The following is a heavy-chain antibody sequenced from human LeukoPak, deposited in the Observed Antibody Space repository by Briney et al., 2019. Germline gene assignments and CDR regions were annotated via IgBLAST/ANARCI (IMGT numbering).Heavy chain of an antibody. CDR1: GFTFSSYG. D-gene: IGHD4-17*01. CDR2: TSYDGGNK. CDR3: AKGEGDYDIYYGMDV. Sequence: GGSLRLSCAASGFTFSSYGMHWVRQAPGKGLEWVAVTSYDGGNKYYADSVKGRFTISRDNSKNTLFLLMNNLRAEDTAVYYCAKGEGDYDIYYGMDVWGQGTTVTVSS. J-gene: IGHJ6*02. V-gene: IGHV3-30*18.